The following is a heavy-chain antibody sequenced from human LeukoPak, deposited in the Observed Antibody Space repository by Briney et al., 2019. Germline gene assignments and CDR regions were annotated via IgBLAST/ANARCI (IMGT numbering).Heavy chain of an antibody. Sequence: SVKVSCKASVCTLSHYAIIWVRPAPPQGLAWVGGFIYIFGTANYEQKFQGRVTITTDESTSTAYMELSSLRSEDTAVYYCARMGLSGYDSRNFDYWGQGTLVTVSS. V-gene: IGHV1-69*05. D-gene: IGHD5-12*01. J-gene: IGHJ4*02. CDR2: FIYIFGTA. CDR1: VCTLSHYA. CDR3: ARMGLSGYDSRNFDY.